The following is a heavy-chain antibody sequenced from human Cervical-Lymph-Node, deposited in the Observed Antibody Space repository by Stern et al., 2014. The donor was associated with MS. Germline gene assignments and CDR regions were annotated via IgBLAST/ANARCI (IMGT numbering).Heavy chain of an antibody. D-gene: IGHD5-18*01. J-gene: IGHJ6*02. CDR2: ISYDGSNF. CDR3: AKDRRGGYNYLFGMDV. V-gene: IGHV3-30*18. CDR1: GFTFSTYG. Sequence: VQLVESGGGVVQPGRSLRLSCAASGFTFSTYGMHWVRQAPGMGLEWVASISYDGSNFYYADSGKGRFTISRDNSKKTLHLQMNSLRPDDTAMYFCAKDRRGGYNYLFGMDVWGQGTTVTVSS.